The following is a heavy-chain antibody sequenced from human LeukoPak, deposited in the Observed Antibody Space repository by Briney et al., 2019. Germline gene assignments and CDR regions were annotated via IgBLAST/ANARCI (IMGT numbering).Heavy chain of an antibody. CDR2: IYGGGNT. CDR3: ARRGDGGRSLDY. J-gene: IGHJ4*02. CDR1: GFTVSGSY. V-gene: IGHV3-53*01. Sequence: PGGSLRLSCAASGFTVSGSYMNWVRQAPGKGLEWVSLIYGGGNTYYADSVKGRFTISRDNSKNTLYLQMNSLRAEDTAVYYCARRGDGGRSLDYWGQGTLVTVSS. D-gene: IGHD4-23*01.